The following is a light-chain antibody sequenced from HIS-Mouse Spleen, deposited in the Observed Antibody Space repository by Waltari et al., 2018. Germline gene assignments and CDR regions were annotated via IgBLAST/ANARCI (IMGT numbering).Light chain of an antibody. J-gene: IGLJ2*01. CDR2: DVS. CDR1: SSDVGGYNY. Sequence: QSALTQPASVSGSPGQSITISCTGTSSDVGGYNYVSWYQQHPGKAPKLMIYDVSNRPSGVSNRFSGSKSGNTASLTICELQAEDEADYYCSSYTSSSTLEVVFGGGTKLTVL. CDR3: SSYTSSSTLEVV. V-gene: IGLV2-14*03.